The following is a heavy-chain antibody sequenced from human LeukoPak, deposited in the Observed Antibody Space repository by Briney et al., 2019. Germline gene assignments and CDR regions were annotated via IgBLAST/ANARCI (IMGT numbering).Heavy chain of an antibody. CDR1: GYTFTGYY. D-gene: IGHD3-3*02. J-gene: IGHJ6*03. CDR2: INPSGGST. Sequence: ASVKVSCKASGYTFTGYYMHWVRQAPGQGLEWMVIINPSGGSTSYAQKFQGRVTMTRDTSTSTVYMELSSLRSEATAVSYCARALIKHSHYYYYNYMDVWGNGTTATVSS. CDR3: ARALIKHSHYYYYNYMDV. V-gene: IGHV1-46*01.